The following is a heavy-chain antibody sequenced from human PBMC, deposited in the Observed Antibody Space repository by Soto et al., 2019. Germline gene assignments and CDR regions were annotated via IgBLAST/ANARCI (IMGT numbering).Heavy chain of an antibody. V-gene: IGHV4-31*03. CDR3: ARVPFGSMAAYFFDD. Sequence: QVQLQESGPGLVKTSQTLSLTCTVSGGSITSVSYYWSWIRQHPGKGLEWIGYIHSSGSTYYNPSLKSRMTMSMDTSKIQFSLKLSSATAADTAVYYCARVPFGSMAAYFFDDWGQGTLVTVSS. CDR1: GGSITSVSYY. J-gene: IGHJ4*02. D-gene: IGHD3-10*01. CDR2: IHSSGST.